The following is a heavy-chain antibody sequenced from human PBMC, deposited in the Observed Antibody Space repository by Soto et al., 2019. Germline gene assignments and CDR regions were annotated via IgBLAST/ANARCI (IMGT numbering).Heavy chain of an antibody. CDR2: IIPLFGTS. J-gene: IGHJ5*02. CDR1: GGTFRNDA. V-gene: IGHV1-69*01. D-gene: IGHD3-10*01. CDR3: ASDVIGEMSTVGYGDL. Sequence: VQLVQSGAEVKKPGSSVRVSCRTSGGTFRNDAFSWVRQAPGQGLEWMGGIIPLFGTSDYEKKFQDRVTVTADESASAVYLELRSRTSEDTAMYFCASDVIGEMSTVGYGDLWGPGTLVTVSS.